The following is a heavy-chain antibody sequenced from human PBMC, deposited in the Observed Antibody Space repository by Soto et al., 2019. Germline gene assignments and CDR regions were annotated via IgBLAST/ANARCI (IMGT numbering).Heavy chain of an antibody. J-gene: IGHJ4*02. CDR2: IKQDGSEK. CDR1: GFTFSSYW. Sequence: GGSLRLSCAASGFTFSSYWMSWVRQAPGKGLEWVANIKQDGSEKYYVDSVKGRFTISRDNAKNSLYLQMNSLRAEDTAVYYCARDGAIFGVEGPNYYFDYWGQGTLVTVSS. D-gene: IGHD3-3*01. CDR3: ARDGAIFGVEGPNYYFDY. V-gene: IGHV3-7*05.